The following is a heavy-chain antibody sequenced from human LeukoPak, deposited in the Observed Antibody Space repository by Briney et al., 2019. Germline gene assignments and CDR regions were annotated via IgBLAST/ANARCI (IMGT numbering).Heavy chain of an antibody. J-gene: IGHJ4*02. CDR2: IIPILGIA. Sequence: GSSVKVSCKASGGTFSSYAISWVRQAPGQGLEWMGRIIPILGIANYAQKFQGRVTITADKSTSTAYMELSSLRSEDMAVYYCAREGNSSGWCGVYWGQGTLVTVSS. V-gene: IGHV1-69*04. CDR1: GGTFSSYA. CDR3: AREGNSSGWCGVY. D-gene: IGHD6-19*01.